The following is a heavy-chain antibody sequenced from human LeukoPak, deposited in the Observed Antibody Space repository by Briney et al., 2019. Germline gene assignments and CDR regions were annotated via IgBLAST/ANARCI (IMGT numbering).Heavy chain of an antibody. CDR1: GDSVSSNNGA. D-gene: IGHD6-19*01. CDR3: ARDLGNSGWYPFDY. V-gene: IGHV6-1*01. CDR2: TYYRSKWYN. Sequence: RSQTLSLTCAISGDSVSSNNGAWNWIRQSPSRGLEWLGGTYYRSKWYNDYAESMKGRITINSDTSKNQFSLQLNPVTPEDTAVYYCARDLGNSGWYPFDYWGQGTLVTVSS. J-gene: IGHJ4*02.